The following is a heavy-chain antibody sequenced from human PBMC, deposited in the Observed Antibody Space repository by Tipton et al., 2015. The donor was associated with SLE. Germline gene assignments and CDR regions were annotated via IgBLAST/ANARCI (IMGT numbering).Heavy chain of an antibody. CDR2: IHYSGST. V-gene: IGHV4-59*08. CDR3: STHLPSRGYYSDYENWFIP. CDR1: GGSISGYY. Sequence: TLSLTCTVSGGSISGYYWSWIRQPPGKGLEWIGYIHYSGSTNYNPSLKSRVTISMDTSKNRFSLRLSSVIAADTAVYYCSTHLPSRGYYSDYENWFIPWGQGILVTVSS. J-gene: IGHJ5*02. D-gene: IGHD4-11*01.